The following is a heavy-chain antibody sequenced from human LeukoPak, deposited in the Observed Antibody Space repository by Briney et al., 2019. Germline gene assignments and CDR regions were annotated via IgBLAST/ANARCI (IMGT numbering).Heavy chain of an antibody. CDR1: GYTFTSYD. CDR2: MNPNSGNT. V-gene: IGHV1-8*03. Sequence: ASVKVSCKASGYTFTSYDINWVRQATGQGLEWMGRMNPNSGNTGYAQKFQGRVTITRNTSISTAYVELSSLRSEDTAVYYCARGGEMATKKNKATLTPFDYWGQGTVVTVSS. J-gene: IGHJ4*02. CDR3: ARGGEMATKKNKATLTPFDY. D-gene: IGHD5-24*01.